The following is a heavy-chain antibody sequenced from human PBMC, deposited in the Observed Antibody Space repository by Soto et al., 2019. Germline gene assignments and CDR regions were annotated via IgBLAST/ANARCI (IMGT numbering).Heavy chain of an antibody. V-gene: IGHV1-46*01. Sequence: QVQLVQSGADVREPGASVKVSCKASGYTFTTYYMHWMRQAPGQGLEWLGIINPSVGSTRYAQKFQGRVTVTRDTSTNTVYMELSSRRSEDTAVYYCARDQATVTSTLIADYWGQGTLVTVSS. J-gene: IGHJ4*02. CDR3: ARDQATVTSTLIADY. CDR1: GYTFTTYY. CDR2: INPSVGST. D-gene: IGHD4-17*01.